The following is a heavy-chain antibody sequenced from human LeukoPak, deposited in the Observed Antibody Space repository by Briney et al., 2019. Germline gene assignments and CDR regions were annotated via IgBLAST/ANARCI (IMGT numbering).Heavy chain of an antibody. CDR1: GFSFTTYW. CDR3: AKLAKYFYGSETYYFFEH. D-gene: IGHD3-10*01. J-gene: IGHJ4*02. CDR2: INQDGTEK. V-gene: IGHV3-7*01. Sequence: GGSLRLSCAASGFSFTTYWMGWVRQAPGKGLEWVANINQDGTEKYYVDSVRGRFTISRDNAKNSLYLQMHSLRVEDTAVYYCAKLAKYFYGSETYYFFEHWGQGTPVTASS.